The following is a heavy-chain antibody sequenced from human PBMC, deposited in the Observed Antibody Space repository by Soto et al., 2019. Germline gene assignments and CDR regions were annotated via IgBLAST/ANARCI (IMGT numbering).Heavy chain of an antibody. V-gene: IGHV3-21*01. J-gene: IGHJ4*02. CDR1: GFTFSSYS. CDR2: ISSSSSYI. CDR3: APVGVIAVAGRIPPDY. Sequence: PGGSLRLSCAASGFTFSSYSMNWVRQAPGKGLEWVSSISSSSSYIYYADSVKGRFTISRDNAKNSLYLQMNSLRAEDTAVYYCAPVGVIAVAGRIPPDYWGQGTLVTVSS. D-gene: IGHD6-19*01.